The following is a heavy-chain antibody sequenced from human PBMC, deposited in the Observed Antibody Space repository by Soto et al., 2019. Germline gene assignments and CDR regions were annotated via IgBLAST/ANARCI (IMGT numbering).Heavy chain of an antibody. D-gene: IGHD6-13*01. Sequence: KQSQTLSLTCAISGDSVSSNSAAWNWIRQSPSRGLEWLGRTYYSSKWYNDYAVSVKSRITINPDTTKNQFSMQMNSVTTEDTAVYYCARGTYSSSGFDDWGQGTLVTVSS. CDR1: GDSVSSNSAA. CDR2: TYYSSKWYN. J-gene: IGHJ4*02. CDR3: ARGTYSSSGFDD. V-gene: IGHV6-1*01.